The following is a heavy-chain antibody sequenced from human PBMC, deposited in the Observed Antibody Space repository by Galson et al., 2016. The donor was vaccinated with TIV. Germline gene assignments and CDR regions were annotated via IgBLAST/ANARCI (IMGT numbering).Heavy chain of an antibody. J-gene: IGHJ3*01. V-gene: IGHV4-34*01. D-gene: IGHD3-3*01. CDR3: ASPFPGGDDFWSAYYDAFDV. CDR1: GGSFNRYY. Sequence: LTCEVYGGSFNRYYWTWIRQPPGKGLEWIGQINHRGSTKYNPSLNSRVTISVDTSKNQFSLKMTSMTAADTAVYYCASPFPGGDDFWSAYYDAFDVWGQGTMVTVSS. CDR2: INHRGST.